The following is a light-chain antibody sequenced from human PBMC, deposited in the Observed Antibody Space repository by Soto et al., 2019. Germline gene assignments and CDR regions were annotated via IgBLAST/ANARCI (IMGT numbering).Light chain of an antibody. V-gene: IGKV1-39*01. J-gene: IGKJ1*01. Sequence: DIQMTQSPSSLSASVGDRVTITCRASQSISSYLSWYQQKPGKAPKLLISAASRLQSGVPSSISDSGSSTDFTPNISRLHPEYAATYSGPKSYSTPTLGQGTKVDI. CDR3: PKSYSTPT. CDR1: QSISSY. CDR2: AAS.